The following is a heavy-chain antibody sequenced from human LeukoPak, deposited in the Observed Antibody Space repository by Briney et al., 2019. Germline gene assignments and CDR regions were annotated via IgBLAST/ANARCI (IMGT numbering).Heavy chain of an antibody. CDR1: RVTFSGYT. V-gene: IGHV3-21*01. CDR2: ISSRSSDI. J-gene: IGHJ1*01. Sequence: GGSLRLSCTASRVTFSGYTMNWVRQAPGKGLEWVSSISSRSSDIYYAASVKGRFTISRDNARNSLYLQMSSLRAEDTAVYYCATGGEMAAANVEYFHHWGQGTPVTVSS. CDR3: ATGGEMAAANVEYFHH. D-gene: IGHD5-24*01.